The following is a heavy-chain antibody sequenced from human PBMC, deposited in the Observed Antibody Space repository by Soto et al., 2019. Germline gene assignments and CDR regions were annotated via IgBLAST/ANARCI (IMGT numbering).Heavy chain of an antibody. CDR1: GFTFSSYG. Sequence: QVQLVESGGGVVQPGRSLRLSCADSGFTFSSYGMHWVRQAPGKGLEWVEVISYDGSNKYYADSVKGRFTISRDNSKNTLYLQMNSLRAEDTAVYYCEKDYGGRSGSDYFGRFDLWGRGTLVTVSS. J-gene: IGHJ2*01. CDR2: ISYDGSNK. CDR3: EKDYGGRSGSDYFGRFDL. V-gene: IGHV3-30*18. D-gene: IGHD1-26*01.